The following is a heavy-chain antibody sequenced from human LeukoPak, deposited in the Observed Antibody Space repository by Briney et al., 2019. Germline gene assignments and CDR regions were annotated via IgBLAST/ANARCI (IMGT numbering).Heavy chain of an antibody. CDR2: IKQEGSEK. CDR1: GVTFSNYW. Sequence: PGGSLRLSCAASGVTFSNYWLSWVREAPGEGLEWVANIKQEGSEKHDVDSVKGRFTISRDNAKNSLYLQMNSLRAEDTAVYYCARDRQIAYWGQGTLVTVSS. V-gene: IGHV3-7*01. CDR3: ARDRQIAY. J-gene: IGHJ4*02.